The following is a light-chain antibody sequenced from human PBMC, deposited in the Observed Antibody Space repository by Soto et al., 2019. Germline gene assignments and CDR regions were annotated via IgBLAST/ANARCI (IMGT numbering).Light chain of an antibody. J-gene: IGKJ1*01. CDR3: QQSYSRVT. CDR1: QSISSY. Sequence: IQMTQSPSSLSASVGDRVTIPCRASQSISSYLNWYQQKPGKAPKLLIYAASRLQSGVPSRFSGSRSGTDFTLTISSLQPEDFATYYCQQSYSRVTFGQGTKVDI. V-gene: IGKV1-39*01. CDR2: AAS.